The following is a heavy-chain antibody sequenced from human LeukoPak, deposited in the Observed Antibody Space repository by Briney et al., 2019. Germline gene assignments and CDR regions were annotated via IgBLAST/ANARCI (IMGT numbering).Heavy chain of an antibody. CDR1: GFTLSNYW. CDR3: ARASSGSYDY. Sequence: PGGSLRLSCVASGFTLSNYWMGWVRQAPGKGLDWVASINQDGSGKYYVDSVKGRFTVSRDIAKNSSYLQMSSLRAEDTAVYYCARASSGSYDYWGQGNMVTVSS. CDR2: INQDGSGK. J-gene: IGHJ4*02. D-gene: IGHD5-12*01. V-gene: IGHV3-7*04.